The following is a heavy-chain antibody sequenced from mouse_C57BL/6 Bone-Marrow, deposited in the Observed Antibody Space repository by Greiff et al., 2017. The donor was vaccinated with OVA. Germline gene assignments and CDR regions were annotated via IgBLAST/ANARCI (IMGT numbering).Heavy chain of an antibody. CDR3: ARDESTTVVARFAY. Sequence: EVQRVESGGGLVKPGGSLKLSCAASGFTFSSYAMSWVRQTPEKRLEWVATISDGGSYTYYPDNVKGRFTISRDNAKNNLYLQMSHLKSEDTAMYYCARDESTTVVARFAYWGQGTLVTVSA. CDR2: ISDGGSYT. D-gene: IGHD1-1*01. CDR1: GFTFSSYA. J-gene: IGHJ3*01. V-gene: IGHV5-4*01.